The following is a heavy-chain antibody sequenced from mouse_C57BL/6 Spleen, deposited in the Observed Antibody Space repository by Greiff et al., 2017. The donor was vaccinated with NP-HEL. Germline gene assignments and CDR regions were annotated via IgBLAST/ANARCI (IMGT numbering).Heavy chain of an antibody. CDR2: INYDGSST. V-gene: IGHV5-16*01. D-gene: IGHD1-1*01. J-gene: IGHJ2*01. CDR1: GFTFSDYY. CDR3: ARDVRGSSYFDY. Sequence: EVMLVESEGGLVQPGSSMKLSCTASGFTFSDYYMAWVRQVPEKGLEWVANINYDGSSTYYLDSLKSRFIISRDNAKNILYLQMSSLKSEDTATYYCARDVRGSSYFDYWGQGTTLTVSS.